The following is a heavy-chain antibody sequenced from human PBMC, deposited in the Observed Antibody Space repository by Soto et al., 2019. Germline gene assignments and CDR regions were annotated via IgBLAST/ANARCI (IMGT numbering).Heavy chain of an antibody. CDR3: ARSYYDFWSGYSNLYYYYYGMDV. Sequence: SVKVSCKASGGTFSSYAISWVRQAPGQGLEWMGGIIPIFGTANYAQKFQGRVTITADESTSTAYMELSRLRSDDTAVYYCARSYYDFWSGYSNLYYYYYGMDVWGQGTTVTVSS. CDR2: IIPIFGTA. V-gene: IGHV1-69*13. D-gene: IGHD3-3*01. CDR1: GGTFSSYA. J-gene: IGHJ6*02.